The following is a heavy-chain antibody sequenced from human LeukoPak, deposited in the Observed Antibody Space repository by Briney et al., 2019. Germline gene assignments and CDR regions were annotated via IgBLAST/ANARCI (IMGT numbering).Heavy chain of an antibody. J-gene: IGHJ5*02. CDR2: IYHSGST. CDR3: ARGVWFDP. V-gene: IGHV4-38-2*01. D-gene: IGHD2-8*01. CDR1: GYSISSGYY. Sequence: SETLSPTCAVSGYSISSGYYWGWIRQPPGKGLEWIGRIYHSGSTYYNPSLKSRVTISVDTSKNHFSLNLSSVTAADTAVYYCARGVWFDPWGQGTLVTVSS.